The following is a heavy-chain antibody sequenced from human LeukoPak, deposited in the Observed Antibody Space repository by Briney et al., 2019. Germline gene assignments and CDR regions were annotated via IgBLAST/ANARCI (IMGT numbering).Heavy chain of an antibody. CDR1: GFTFSSYW. CDR3: AREDIVVVPAMGY. V-gene: IGHV3-74*01. J-gene: IGHJ4*02. CDR2: INSDGSGT. D-gene: IGHD2-2*01. Sequence: GGSLRLSCAASGFTFSSYWMHWVRQAPGKGLVWVSRINSDGSGTSYADSVKGRFTISRDNAKNTLYLQMNSLRAEDTAVYYCAREDIVVVPAMGYWGQGTLVTVSS.